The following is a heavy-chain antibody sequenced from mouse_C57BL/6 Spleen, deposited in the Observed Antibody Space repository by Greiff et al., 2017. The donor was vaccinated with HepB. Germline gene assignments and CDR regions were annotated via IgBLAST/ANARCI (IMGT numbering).Heavy chain of an antibody. CDR1: GYTFTSYW. Sequence: QVQLKEPGAERVRPGTSVKSSGKAAGYTFTSYWMHWVKQRPGQGIEWIGVIDPSDSYTNYNQKFKGKATLTVDTSSSKAYMQLSSLTSEDSAVYYCSRRELGPMDYWGQGTSVTVSS. V-gene: IGHV1-59*01. CDR3: SRRELGPMDY. CDR2: IDPSDSYT. D-gene: IGHD4-1*01. J-gene: IGHJ4*01.